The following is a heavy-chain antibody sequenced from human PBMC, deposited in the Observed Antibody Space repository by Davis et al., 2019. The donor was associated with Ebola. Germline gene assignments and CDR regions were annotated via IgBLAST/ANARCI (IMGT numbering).Heavy chain of an antibody. V-gene: IGHV3-74*01. D-gene: IGHD5-12*01. Sequence: GESLKISCAASGFTFSSYWMHWVRQAPGKGLVWVSRIDSDGSSTSYADSVKGRFTISRDNAKNTLYLQMNSLRAEDTAVYYCARDRGWFDPWGQGTLVTVSS. CDR3: ARDRGWFDP. CDR2: IDSDGSST. CDR1: GFTFSSYW. J-gene: IGHJ5*02.